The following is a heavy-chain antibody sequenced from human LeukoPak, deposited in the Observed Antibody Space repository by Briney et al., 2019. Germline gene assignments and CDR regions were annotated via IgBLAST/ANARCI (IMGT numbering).Heavy chain of an antibody. CDR3: ATDYYCSGGRCYPPY. CDR1: GFTFSSYT. CDR2: IGRGSSDI. J-gene: IGHJ4*02. Sequence: AGGSLRLSCAASGFTFSSYTMIWVRQAPGKGLEWVSSIGRGSSDIHRADSVKGRFTISRDDATNSLYLQMSSLRAEDTAVYFCATDYYCSGGRCYPPYWGQGTLVTVSS. V-gene: IGHV3-21*01. D-gene: IGHD2-15*01.